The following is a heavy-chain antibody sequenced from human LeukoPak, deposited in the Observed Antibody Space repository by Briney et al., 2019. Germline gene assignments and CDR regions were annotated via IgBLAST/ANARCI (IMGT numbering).Heavy chain of an antibody. CDR2: INHSGST. J-gene: IGHJ4*02. CDR3: AREYRARGVIRGGYYFDY. D-gene: IGHD3-10*01. Sequence: SETLSLTCAVYGGSFSGYYWSWIRQPPGKGLEWIGEINHSGSTNYNPSLKSRVTISVDTSKNQFSLKLSSVTAADTAVYYCAREYRARGVIRGGYYFDYWGQGTLVTVSS. V-gene: IGHV4-34*01. CDR1: GGSFSGYY.